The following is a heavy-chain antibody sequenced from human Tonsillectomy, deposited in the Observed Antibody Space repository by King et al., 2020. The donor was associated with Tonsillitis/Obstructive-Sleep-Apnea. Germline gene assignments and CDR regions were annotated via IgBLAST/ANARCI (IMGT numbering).Heavy chain of an antibody. Sequence: VQLVESGGGLVQPGGSLRVSCAASGFTFISYAMSWVRKAQGKGLEWVSGISGSGGSTYYADSVKGRFTISRDNSKNTLYLQMNSLRAEDTAIYYCAKETSVYVWFDFWGQGALVTVSS. CDR3: AKETSVYVWFDF. CDR1: GFTFISYA. V-gene: IGHV3-23*04. J-gene: IGHJ4*02. CDR2: ISGSGGST. D-gene: IGHD5/OR15-5a*01.